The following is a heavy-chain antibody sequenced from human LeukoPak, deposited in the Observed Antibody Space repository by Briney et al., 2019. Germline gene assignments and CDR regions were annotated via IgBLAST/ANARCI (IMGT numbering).Heavy chain of an antibody. CDR1: GGSITTNY. V-gene: IGHV4-4*07. CDR3: AGASSSSFYSYYMDV. Sequence: SETLSLTCTASGGSITTNYWSWIRQPAGKGLEWIGRIYTSGSTNYNPSLKSRVTMSLDTSKNHLPPQMSSVPAADTAVYYCAGASSSSFYSYYMDVWGQGTTVTVSS. J-gene: IGHJ6*02. D-gene: IGHD6-6*01. CDR2: IYTSGST.